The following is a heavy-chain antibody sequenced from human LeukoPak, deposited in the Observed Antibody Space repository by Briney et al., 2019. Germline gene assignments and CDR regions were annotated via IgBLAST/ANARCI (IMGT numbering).Heavy chain of an antibody. D-gene: IGHD1-26*01. CDR1: GFTFSDYY. Sequence: PGGSLRLSCAASGFTFSDYYMSWIRQAPGKGLEWVSDISSSGSTRYYADSVKGRFTISRDNAKNTRYLQMNSLRAADTAVYYCARDQVVATSDYYYYYMEVWGKRATVTVSS. V-gene: IGHV3-11*01. CDR3: ARDQVVATSDYYYYYMEV. CDR2: ISSSGSTR. J-gene: IGHJ6*03.